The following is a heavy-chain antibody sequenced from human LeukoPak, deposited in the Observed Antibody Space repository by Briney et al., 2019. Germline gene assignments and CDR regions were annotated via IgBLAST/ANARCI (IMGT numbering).Heavy chain of an antibody. CDR1: GYSFTSYW. V-gene: IGHV5-51*01. CDR2: IYPGDSDT. D-gene: IGHD2-15*01. J-gene: IGHJ5*02. CDR3: ARQYCSGGSCKGGWFDP. Sequence: GESLKISCKGSGYSFTSYWIGWVRQMPGKGLELMGIIYPGDSDTRYSPSFQGQVTISADKSISTAYLQWSSLKASDTAMYYCARQYCSGGSCKGGWFDPWGQGTLVTVSS.